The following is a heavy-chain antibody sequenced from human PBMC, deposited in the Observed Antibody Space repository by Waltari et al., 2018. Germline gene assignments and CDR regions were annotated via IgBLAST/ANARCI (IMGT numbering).Heavy chain of an antibody. CDR1: GYTFTGYS. CDR2: INPNSGGT. V-gene: IGHV1-2*06. Sequence: QVQLVQSGAEVKKPGASVQVSCKASGYTFTGYSMHWVRHAPGQGLEWMGRINPNSGGTNYAQKFQGRVTMTRDTSISTAYMELSRLRSDDTAVYYCARANRDKGQLLSFQHWGQGTLVTVSS. J-gene: IGHJ1*01. CDR3: ARANRDKGQLLSFQH. D-gene: IGHD2-2*01.